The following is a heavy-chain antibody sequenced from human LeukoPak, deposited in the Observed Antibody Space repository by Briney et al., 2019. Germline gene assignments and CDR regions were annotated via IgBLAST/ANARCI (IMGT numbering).Heavy chain of an antibody. CDR3: ARDRGRQAVAGSYDAFDM. CDR2: ISYDGSNK. V-gene: IGHV3-30*04. J-gene: IGHJ3*02. Sequence: GKSLRLSCAASEFTFSRYAMHWVRQAPGKGLEWVAVISYDGSNKYYADSVKGRFTISRDNSKKTLYLQMNSLRAEDTAVYYCARDRGRQAVAGSYDAFDMWGQGTMVTVSS. CDR1: EFTFSRYA. D-gene: IGHD6-19*01.